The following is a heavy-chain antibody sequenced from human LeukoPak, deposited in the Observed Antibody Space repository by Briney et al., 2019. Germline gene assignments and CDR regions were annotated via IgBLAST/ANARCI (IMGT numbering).Heavy chain of an antibody. J-gene: IGHJ4*02. CDR3: AKLETYYDYVWGSYRYSYFDY. Sequence: GGSLRLSCAASGFTFSSYAMSWVRQAPGKGLEWVSAISGSGGSTYYADSVKGRFTISRDNSKNTLYLQMNSLRAEDTAVYYCAKLETYYDYVWGSYRYSYFDYWGQGTLVTVYS. V-gene: IGHV3-23*01. D-gene: IGHD3-16*02. CDR1: GFTFSSYA. CDR2: ISGSGGST.